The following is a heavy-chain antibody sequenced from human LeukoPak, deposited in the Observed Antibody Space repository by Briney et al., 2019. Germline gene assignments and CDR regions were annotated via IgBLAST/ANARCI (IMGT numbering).Heavy chain of an antibody. Sequence: SETLSLTCTVSGGSISSYYWSWIRQPPGKGLEWIGYIYYSGSTNYNPSLKSRVTISVDTSKNQFSLKLSSVTAADTAVYYCARAIQGALYFFDYWGQGTLVTVSS. J-gene: IGHJ4*02. CDR2: IYYSGST. V-gene: IGHV4-59*01. D-gene: IGHD5-24*01. CDR1: GGSISSYY. CDR3: ARAIQGALYFFDY.